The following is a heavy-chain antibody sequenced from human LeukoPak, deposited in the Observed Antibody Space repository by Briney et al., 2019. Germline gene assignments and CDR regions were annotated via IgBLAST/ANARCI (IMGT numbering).Heavy chain of an antibody. CDR1: GFTFSSYA. D-gene: IGHD4-4*01. J-gene: IGHJ4*02. CDR3: AKRDSHGSHPYYLDS. Sequence: PGGSLRLSCAASGFTFSSYAMSWVRQAPGKGLEWVSTISASGDSTYYADSVRGRFTISRDNSKDTLYLQMNSLRVEDTATYYCAKRDSHGSHPYYLDSWGQGALVTVSS. V-gene: IGHV3-23*01. CDR2: ISASGDST.